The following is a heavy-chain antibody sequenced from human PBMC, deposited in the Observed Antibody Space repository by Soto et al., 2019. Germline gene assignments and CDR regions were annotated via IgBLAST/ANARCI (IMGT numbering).Heavy chain of an antibody. CDR3: ARQPRLYNDILTGYYPFDY. CDR2: IYYSGST. D-gene: IGHD3-9*01. Sequence: SETLSLTCTVSGGSISSYYWSWIRQPPGKGLEWIGYIYYSGSTNYNPSLKSRVTISVDTSKNQFSLKLSSVTAADTAVYYCARQPRLYNDILTGYYPFDYWGQGTLVTVSS. CDR1: GGSISSYY. J-gene: IGHJ4*02. V-gene: IGHV4-59*08.